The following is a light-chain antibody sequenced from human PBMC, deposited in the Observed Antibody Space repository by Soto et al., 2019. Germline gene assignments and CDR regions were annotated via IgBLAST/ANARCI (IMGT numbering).Light chain of an antibody. CDR1: NSDIGAYNF. V-gene: IGLV2-14*01. CDR2: GVR. Sequence: QSALTQPASVSGSPGHSITISCTGTNSDIGAYNFVSWYQQHPGKAPKLLIYGVRNRPSGISYRFSGAKSANTASLTISGLQPEDEADYYCSSYTRGSTVVFGGGTKVTVL. CDR3: SSYTRGSTVV. J-gene: IGLJ2*01.